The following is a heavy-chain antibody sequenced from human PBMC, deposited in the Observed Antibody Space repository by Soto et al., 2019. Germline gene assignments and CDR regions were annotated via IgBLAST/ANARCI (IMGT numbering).Heavy chain of an antibody. V-gene: IGHV3-9*01. CDR1: GFTFDDFA. J-gene: IGHJ4*02. CDR2: ISWNSGSI. D-gene: IGHD1-26*01. CDR3: AKDRRIVGATSVDIDY. Sequence: EVQLVESGGGLVQPGRSLRLSCAASGFTFDDFAMHWVRQAPGKGLEWVSGISWNSGSIGYADSVKGRFTISRDNAKNVRYLQMNSLRAEDTALYYCAKDRRIVGATSVDIDYWGQGTLVTVPS.